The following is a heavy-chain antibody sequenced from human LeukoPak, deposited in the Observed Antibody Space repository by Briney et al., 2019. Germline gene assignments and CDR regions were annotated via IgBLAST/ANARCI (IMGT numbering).Heavy chain of an antibody. Sequence: ASVKVSCNVSGYSFIGYYMHWVRQAPGQGLEWMGWINPNSGGTKYARNFQGRVTMTRDTSISTAYMELSRLTSDDTAVYYCARDRKQWLVRRSYFFDYWGQGTLVTVSS. CDR2: INPNSGGT. CDR3: ARDRKQWLVRRSYFFDY. J-gene: IGHJ4*02. CDR1: GYSFIGYY. V-gene: IGHV1-2*02. D-gene: IGHD6-19*01.